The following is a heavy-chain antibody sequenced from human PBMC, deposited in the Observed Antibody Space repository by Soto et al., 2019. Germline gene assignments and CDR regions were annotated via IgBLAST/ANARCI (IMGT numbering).Heavy chain of an antibody. D-gene: IGHD3-10*01. CDR1: GFTFSDYY. V-gene: IGHV3-11*01. CDR3: AKNIERLRGVIHHYYYYMDV. CDR2: ISSSGSTI. J-gene: IGHJ6*03. Sequence: GGSLRLSCAASGFTFSDYYMSWIRQAPGKGLEWVSYISSSGSTIYYADSVKGRFTISRDNAKNSLYLQMNSLRAEDTAVYYCAKNIERLRGVIHHYYYYMDVWGKGTTVTVSS.